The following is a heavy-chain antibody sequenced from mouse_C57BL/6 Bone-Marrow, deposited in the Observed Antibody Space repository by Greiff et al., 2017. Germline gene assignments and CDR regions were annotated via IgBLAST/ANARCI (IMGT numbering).Heavy chain of an antibody. V-gene: IGHV8-12*01. CDR1: GFSLSTSGMG. D-gene: IGHD2-1*01. CDR2: IDWVDDK. J-gene: IGHJ4*01. CDR3: ARNDGNLNYDAMDY. Sequence: ESGPGILQSSQTLSLTCSFSGFSLSTSGMGVSWIRQPSGKGLAWLAHIDWVDDKRYNPSLKSPLTISKDTSRNQVFLMITSVDTTATATYYCARNDGNLNYDAMDYWGQGTSVTVSS.